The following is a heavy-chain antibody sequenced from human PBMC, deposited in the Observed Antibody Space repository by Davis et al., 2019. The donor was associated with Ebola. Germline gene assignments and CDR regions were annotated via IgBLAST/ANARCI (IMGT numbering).Heavy chain of an antibody. V-gene: IGHV1-8*03. Sequence: ASVKVSCKASGYTFTGDYMHWVRQAPGQGLEWMGWMNPNSGNTGYAQKFQGRVTITRNTSISTAYMELSSLRSEDTAVYYCAIEKHWGQGTLVTASS. J-gene: IGHJ1*01. CDR2: MNPNSGNT. CDR3: AIEKH. CDR1: GYTFTGDY.